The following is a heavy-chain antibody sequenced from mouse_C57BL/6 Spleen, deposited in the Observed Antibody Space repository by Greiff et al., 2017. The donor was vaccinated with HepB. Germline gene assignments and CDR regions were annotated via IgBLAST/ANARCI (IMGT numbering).Heavy chain of an antibody. V-gene: IGHV5-17*01. CDR1: GFTFSDYG. J-gene: IGHJ2*01. CDR3: ARQGITTVVPYFDY. D-gene: IGHD1-1*01. Sequence: EVKVVESGGGLVKPGGSLKLSCAASGFTFSDYGMHWVRQAPEKGLEWVAYISSGSSTIYYADTVKGRFTISRDNAKNTLFLQMTSLRSEDTAMYYCARQGITTVVPYFDYWGQGTTLTVSS. CDR2: ISSGSSTI.